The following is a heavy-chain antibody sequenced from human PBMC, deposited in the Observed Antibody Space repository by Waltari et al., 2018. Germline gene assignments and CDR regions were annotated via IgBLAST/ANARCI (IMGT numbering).Heavy chain of an antibody. J-gene: IGHJ6*02. CDR1: GYSISSGYY. CDR2: IHHSGGT. V-gene: IGHV4-38-2*02. D-gene: IGHD3-3*01. CDR3: ARDKGSYYDFWSGYYYYYYGMDV. Sequence: QVQLQESGPGLVKPSETLSLTCAVSGYSISSGYYWGWIRQPPGKGLEWIVSIHHSGGTSYNPSLKSLFTISVDTSKNQFSLKLSSVTAADTAVYYCARDKGSYYDFWSGYYYYYYGMDVWGQGTTVTVSS.